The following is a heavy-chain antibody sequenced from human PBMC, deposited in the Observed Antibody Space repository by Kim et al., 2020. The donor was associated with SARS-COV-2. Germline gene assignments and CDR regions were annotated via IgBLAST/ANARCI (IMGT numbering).Heavy chain of an antibody. D-gene: IGHD6-13*01. Sequence: GGSLRLSCAASGFTFSDYYMSWIRQAPGKGLEWVSYISSSSYTNYADSVKGRFTISRDNAKNSLYLQMNSLRAEDTAVYYCARVSYSSSWYFDYWGQGTLVTVSS. J-gene: IGHJ4*02. CDR2: ISSSSYT. CDR1: GFTFSDYY. CDR3: ARVSYSSSWYFDY. V-gene: IGHV3-11*06.